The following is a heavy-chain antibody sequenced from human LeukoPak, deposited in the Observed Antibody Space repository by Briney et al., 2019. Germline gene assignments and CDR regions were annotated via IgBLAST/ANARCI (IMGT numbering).Heavy chain of an antibody. Sequence: GESLMISCQGSGYKFVNYWITWVRQMPGKGLEWMGRIDPSDSIINYSPSFEGHVTFSADKSINTAYLQWSSLKASDTARYYYARHGAQIFAVVVDSFHGMDVWGQGTTVSVSS. J-gene: IGHJ6*02. CDR3: ARHGAQIFAVVVDSFHGMDV. CDR1: GYKFVNYW. CDR2: IDPSDSII. D-gene: IGHD3-3*01. V-gene: IGHV5-10-1*01.